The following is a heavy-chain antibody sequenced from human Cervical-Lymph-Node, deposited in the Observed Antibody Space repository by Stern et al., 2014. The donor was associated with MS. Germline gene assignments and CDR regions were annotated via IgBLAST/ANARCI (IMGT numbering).Heavy chain of an antibody. V-gene: IGHV2-5*02. CDR1: GFSVSTDGEG. Sequence: QVTLKESGPTLVKPTQTLTLTCTFSGFSVSTDGEGVGWIRQPPGKALEWLALIYGDCDARFSPSLKSRLTITKDTSKNQVVLVMTNMDPVDTGTYYCAHRAGNMVRGVTFFDYWGQGTLVTVSS. D-gene: IGHD3-10*01. CDR3: AHRAGNMVRGVTFFDY. CDR2: IYGDCDA. J-gene: IGHJ4*02.